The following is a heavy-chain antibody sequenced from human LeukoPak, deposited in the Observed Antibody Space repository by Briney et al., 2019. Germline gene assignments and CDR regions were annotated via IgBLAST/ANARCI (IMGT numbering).Heavy chain of an antibody. D-gene: IGHD2-15*01. CDR2: ISGSGGST. Sequence: PGGSLRLSCAASGFTFSSYAMSWVRQAPGKGLEWVSAISGSGGSTYYADSVKGRFTISRDNTKNTLYLQMNSLRAEDTAVYYCAKDLGYCSGGSCYRYFDYWGQGTLVTVSS. CDR3: AKDLGYCSGGSCYRYFDY. J-gene: IGHJ4*02. V-gene: IGHV3-23*01. CDR1: GFTFSSYA.